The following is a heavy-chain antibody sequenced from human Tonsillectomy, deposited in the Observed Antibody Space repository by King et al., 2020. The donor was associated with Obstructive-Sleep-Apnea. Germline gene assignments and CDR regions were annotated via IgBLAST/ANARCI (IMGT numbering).Heavy chain of an antibody. V-gene: IGHV3-49*03. Sequence: VQLVESGEALFRSGRSRSLSGTTPALPFEDSALAWFPRPPGRGLGGVSVIRPRTSGAQQKYAAPVGDRFIVSRDDFEGIAYLQMNSLQIEDTAVYYCSRVPVLRFLEWCDYWGQGTLVAVSS. CDR2: IRPRTSGAQQ. D-gene: IGHD3-3*01. CDR3: SRVPVLRFLEWCDY. CDR1: ALPFEDSA. J-gene: IGHJ4*02.